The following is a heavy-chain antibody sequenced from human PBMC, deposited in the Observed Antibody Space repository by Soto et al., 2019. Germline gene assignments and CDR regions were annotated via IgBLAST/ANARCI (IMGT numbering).Heavy chain of an antibody. D-gene: IGHD6-19*01. J-gene: IGHJ2*01. CDR1: GFTFSSYG. CDR2: ISGGGGNT. CDR3: AKDNFVLGRGRAYSSGPNS. Sequence: GGSLRLSCAASGFTFSSYGMHWVRQAPGKGLEWVAAISGGGGNTYYADSVKGRFTISRDNSKNTLYLQMNSLRAEDTAVYYCAKDNFVLGRGRAYSSGPNSWGRGTLVTVSS. V-gene: IGHV3-23*01.